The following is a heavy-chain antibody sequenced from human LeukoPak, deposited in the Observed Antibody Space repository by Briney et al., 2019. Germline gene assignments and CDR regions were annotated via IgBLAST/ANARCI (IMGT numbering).Heavy chain of an antibody. CDR3: ARSVATPDY. CDR1: GFTFCSYS. J-gene: IGHJ4*02. D-gene: IGHD5-12*01. V-gene: IGHV3-21*01. CDR2: ISSSSSYI. Sequence: PGGSLRLSCAPSGFTFCSYSMNWVRPAPGKGLECVSSISSSSSYIYYADSVKGRFTNSRDNAKNSLYLQMNSLRAEDTAVYYCARSVATPDYWGQGTLVTVSS.